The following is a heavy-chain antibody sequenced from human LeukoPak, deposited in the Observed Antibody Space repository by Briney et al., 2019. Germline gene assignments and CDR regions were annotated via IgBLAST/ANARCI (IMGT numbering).Heavy chain of an antibody. CDR3: ARTLRSYDYYYYMDV. CDR2: IIPIFGTA. Sequence: SVKVSCKASGGTFSSYAISWVRQAPGQGLEWMGGIIPIFGTANYAQKFQGRVTITADESTSTAYMELSSLRSEDTAVYYCARTLRSYDYYYYMDVWGKGTTVTISS. CDR1: GGTFSSYA. D-gene: IGHD3-16*01. V-gene: IGHV1-69*01. J-gene: IGHJ6*03.